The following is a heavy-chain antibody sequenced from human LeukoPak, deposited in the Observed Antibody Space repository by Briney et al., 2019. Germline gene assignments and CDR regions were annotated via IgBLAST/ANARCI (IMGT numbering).Heavy chain of an antibody. CDR2: INPNSGGT. CDR3: ARDRVGATPFDY. CDR1: GYTFTGCY. V-gene: IGHV1-2*02. Sequence: ASVKVSCKASGYTFTGCYMHWVRQAPGQGLEWMGWINPNSGGTNYAQKFQGRVTVTRDTSISTAYMELSRLRSDDTAVYYCARDRVGATPFDYWGQGTLVTVSS. D-gene: IGHD1-26*01. J-gene: IGHJ4*02.